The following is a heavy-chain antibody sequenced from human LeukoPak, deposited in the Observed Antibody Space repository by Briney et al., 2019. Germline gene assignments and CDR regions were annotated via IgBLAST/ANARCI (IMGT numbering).Heavy chain of an antibody. D-gene: IGHD6-13*01. J-gene: IGHJ4*02. CDR3: ARGGSSSWYDDY. CDR2: IWYDGSNK. CDR1: GYTLTELS. V-gene: IGHV3-33*01. Sequence: SCKVSGYTLTELSMHWVRQAPGKGLEWVAVIWYDGSNKYYADSVKGRFTISRDNSKNTLYLQMNSLRAEDTAVYYCARGGSSSWYDDYWGQGTLVTVSS.